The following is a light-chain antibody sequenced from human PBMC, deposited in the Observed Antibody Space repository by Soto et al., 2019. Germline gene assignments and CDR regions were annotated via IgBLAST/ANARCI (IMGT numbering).Light chain of an antibody. CDR2: EVS. J-gene: IGLJ2*01. CDR1: SSDDGGYNY. CDR3: SSFAGNNNLV. V-gene: IGLV2-8*01. Sequence: QSALTQPPSASGSPGQSVTISCTGTSSDDGGYNYVSWYQQHPGKAPKLMISEVSKRPSGVHDRFSGSKSSNTASLTVSGLQSEYEADYYCSSFAGNNNLVFGGGTQLAVL.